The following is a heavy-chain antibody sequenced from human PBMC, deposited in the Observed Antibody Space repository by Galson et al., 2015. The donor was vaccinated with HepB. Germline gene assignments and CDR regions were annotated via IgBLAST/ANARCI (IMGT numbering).Heavy chain of an antibody. CDR1: GMSFITSA. Sequence: SVKVSCKASGMSFITSAMQWVRRARGQRPEWIGWIVAGTGKTNYTQTFHGRVSFTRDMSSATVYMELSSLMPDDSAVYYCAASTADTFYFAMDVWGQGTSVIVSS. V-gene: IGHV1-58*02. D-gene: IGHD3-9*01. J-gene: IGHJ6*02. CDR2: IVAGTGKT. CDR3: AASTADTFYFAMDV.